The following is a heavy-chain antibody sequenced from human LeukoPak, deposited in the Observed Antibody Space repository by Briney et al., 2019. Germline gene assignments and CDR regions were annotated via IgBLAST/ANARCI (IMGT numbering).Heavy chain of an antibody. D-gene: IGHD3-9*01. CDR3: ARYRALTGRHGGYYMDV. CDR2: IKQDGSEK. Sequence: KPGGSLRLSCAASGFTFSSYWMSWVRQAPGKGLEWVANIKQDGSEKYYVDSVKGRFTISRDNAKNSLYLQMNSLRAEDTAVYYCARYRALTGRHGGYYMDVWGKGTTVTVSS. V-gene: IGHV3-7*01. J-gene: IGHJ6*03. CDR1: GFTFSSYW.